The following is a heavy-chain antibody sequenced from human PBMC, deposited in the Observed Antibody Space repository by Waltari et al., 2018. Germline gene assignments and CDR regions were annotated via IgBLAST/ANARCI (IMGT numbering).Heavy chain of an antibody. J-gene: IGHJ4*02. V-gene: IGHV3-7*01. D-gene: IGHD7-27*01. Sequence: EAQLVESGGKLVQPGGSLRLSCVASGFTFRRHWMSWVRQAPGRGLEWVATIKEDGSDKHYVVSVRGRVTISRDNANDSLYLQMNSLRAEDTAVYYCATWRWGQSEFDYWGQGTLVTVSS. CDR3: ATWRWGQSEFDY. CDR2: IKEDGSDK. CDR1: GFTFRRHW.